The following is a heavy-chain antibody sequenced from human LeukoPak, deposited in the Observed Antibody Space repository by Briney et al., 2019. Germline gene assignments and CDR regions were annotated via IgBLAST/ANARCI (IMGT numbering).Heavy chain of an antibody. CDR2: INAGNGNT. Sequence: ASVKVSCKASGYTFTSYAMHWVRQAPGQRLEWMGWINAGNGNTKYSQKFQGRVTITRDTSASTAYMELSSLRSEDTAVYYCARLSPAEEDAFDIWGQGTMVTVSS. J-gene: IGHJ3*02. CDR1: GYTFTSYA. D-gene: IGHD2-2*01. V-gene: IGHV1-3*01. CDR3: ARLSPAEEDAFDI.